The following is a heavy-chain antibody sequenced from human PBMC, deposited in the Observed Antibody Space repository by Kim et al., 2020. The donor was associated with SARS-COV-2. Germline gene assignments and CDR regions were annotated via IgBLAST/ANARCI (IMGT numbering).Heavy chain of an antibody. Sequence: ASVKVSCKASGYTFTSYDINWVRQATGQGLEWMGWMNPNSGNTGYAQKFQGRVTMTRNTSISTAYMELSSLRSEDTAVYYCARARPPYSYGQRWFDPWGQGTLVTVSS. CDR1: GYTFTSYD. V-gene: IGHV1-8*01. J-gene: IGHJ5*02. CDR3: ARARPPYSYGQRWFDP. D-gene: IGHD5-18*01. CDR2: MNPNSGNT.